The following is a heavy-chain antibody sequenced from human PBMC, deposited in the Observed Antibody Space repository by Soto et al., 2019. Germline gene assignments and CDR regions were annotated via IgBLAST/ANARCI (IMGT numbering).Heavy chain of an antibody. Sequence: PGESLKISCKGSGYSFTSYWIGWVRQMPGKGLEWMGIIYPGDSDTRYSPSFQGQVTISADKSISTAYLQWSSLKASDTAMYYCARLPHQGLIAARNYFAYWGQGTLVTVSS. CDR2: IYPGDSDT. J-gene: IGHJ4*02. CDR1: GYSFTSYW. V-gene: IGHV5-51*01. CDR3: ARLPHQGLIAARNYFAY. D-gene: IGHD6-6*01.